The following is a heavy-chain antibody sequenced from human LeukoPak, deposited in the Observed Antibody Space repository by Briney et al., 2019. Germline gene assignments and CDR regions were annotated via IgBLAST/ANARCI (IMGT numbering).Heavy chain of an antibody. Sequence: PGGSLRLSCAASAFTFSNYWMSWVRQAPGKGLEWVANIKEDGSEINYVDSVKGRFTVSRDSSKNTLYLQLNSLRPEDTGLYYCARVRRRDGYNYKDYWGQGTQVSVSS. J-gene: IGHJ4*02. V-gene: IGHV3-7*01. CDR2: IKEDGSEI. CDR1: AFTFSNYW. CDR3: ARVRRRDGYNYKDY. D-gene: IGHD5-24*01.